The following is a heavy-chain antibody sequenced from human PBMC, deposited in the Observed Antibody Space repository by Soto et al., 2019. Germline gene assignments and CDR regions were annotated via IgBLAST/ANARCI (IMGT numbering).Heavy chain of an antibody. D-gene: IGHD2-15*01. Sequence: ASVKVSCKVSGYTLTELSMHWVRQAPGKGLEWMGGFDPEDGETIYAQKFQGRVTMTEDTSTDTAYMELGSLRSEDTAVYYCATVGSSGDPPDYWGQGTLVTVSS. CDR2: FDPEDGET. CDR1: GYTLTELS. CDR3: ATVGSSGDPPDY. J-gene: IGHJ4*02. V-gene: IGHV1-24*01.